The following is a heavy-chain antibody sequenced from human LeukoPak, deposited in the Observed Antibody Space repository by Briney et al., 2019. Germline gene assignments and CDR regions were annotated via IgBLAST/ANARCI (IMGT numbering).Heavy chain of an antibody. Sequence: GKSLIISCKSSGSSFTSYWNSWGRRMPAKAGQKMRRIDPNDAYTNYSPSLQGHVTISADKSISNEHLQWRSLKASHTAIYYCARPIAAAQKREYYYYGMDVWGKGTTVTVSS. CDR2: IDPNDAYT. J-gene: IGHJ6*04. D-gene: IGHD6-13*01. CDR1: GSSFTSYW. CDR3: ARPIAAAQKREYYYYGMDV. V-gene: IGHV5-10-1*01.